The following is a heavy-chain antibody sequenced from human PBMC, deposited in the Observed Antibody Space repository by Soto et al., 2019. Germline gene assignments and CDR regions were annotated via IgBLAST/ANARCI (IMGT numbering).Heavy chain of an antibody. CDR3: ARDEEQELAHNWFDP. V-gene: IGHV1-69*01. CDR2: IIPIFGTA. Sequence: QVQLVQSGAEVKKPGSSVKVSCKASGGTFSSYAISWVRQAPGQGLAWMGGIIPIFGTANYAQKCHGRVTITADESTSTAYMELSSLRSEDTAVYYCARDEEQELAHNWFDPWGQGSLVTVSS. CDR1: GGTFSSYA. D-gene: IGHD6-13*01. J-gene: IGHJ5*02.